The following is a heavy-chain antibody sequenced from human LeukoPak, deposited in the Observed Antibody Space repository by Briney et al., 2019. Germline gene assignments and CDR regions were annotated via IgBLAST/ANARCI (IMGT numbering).Heavy chain of an antibody. J-gene: IGHJ3*02. Sequence: GGSLRLPCAASGFTLSSFAMSWVRQPPGKGREGVSDLSGSGGSTCYADSVEGWFTISRDNSKITLYLQMNSLRAEDTAVYYCAKDISGWYGSFAFDIWGQGTMVTVSS. CDR1: GFTLSSFA. CDR3: AKDISGWYGSFAFDI. CDR2: LSGSGGST. V-gene: IGHV3-23*01. D-gene: IGHD6-19*01.